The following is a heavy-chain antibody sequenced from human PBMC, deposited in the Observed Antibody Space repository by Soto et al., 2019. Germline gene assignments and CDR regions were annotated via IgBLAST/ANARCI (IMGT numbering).Heavy chain of an antibody. CDR2: ISYDGSNK. CDR1: GFTFSSYA. J-gene: IGHJ6*02. V-gene: IGHV3-30-3*01. Sequence: QVQLVESGGGVVQPGRSLRLSCAASGFTFSSYAMHWVRQAPGKGLEWVAVISYDGSNKYYADSVKGRFTISRDNSKNTLYLQMNSRRAEDTAVYYCASRSRGWYALPYYYYGMDVWGQGTTVTVSS. CDR3: ASRSRGWYALPYYYYGMDV. D-gene: IGHD6-19*01.